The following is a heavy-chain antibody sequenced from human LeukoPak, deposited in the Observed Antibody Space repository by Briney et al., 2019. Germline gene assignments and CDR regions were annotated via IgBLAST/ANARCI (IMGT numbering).Heavy chain of an antibody. CDR3: AIDSSLGYGSGSYYNVYWFDP. D-gene: IGHD3-10*01. V-gene: IGHV1-2*02. Sequence: ASVKVSCKASGYTFTGYYMHWVRQAPGQGLEWIGWINPNSGGTNYAQKFQGRVTMTRDTSISTAYMELSRLRSDDTAVYYCAIDSSLGYGSGSYYNVYWFDPWGQGTLVTVSS. CDR2: INPNSGGT. CDR1: GYTFTGYY. J-gene: IGHJ5*02.